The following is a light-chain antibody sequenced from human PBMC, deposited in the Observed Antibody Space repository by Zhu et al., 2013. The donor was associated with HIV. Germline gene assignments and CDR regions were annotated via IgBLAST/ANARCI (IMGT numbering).Light chain of an antibody. J-gene: IGKJ4*01. V-gene: IGKV1-39*01. CDR1: QSISTY. CDR3: QQYGSSPLT. Sequence: DIQMTQSPSSLSAFIGDRVTITCRASQSISTYLNWYQHKPGKAPKLLISGASSLQTGVPSRFRGSGSGTDFTLSISRLEPEDFAVYYCQQYGSSPLTFGGGPRWRSN. CDR2: GAS.